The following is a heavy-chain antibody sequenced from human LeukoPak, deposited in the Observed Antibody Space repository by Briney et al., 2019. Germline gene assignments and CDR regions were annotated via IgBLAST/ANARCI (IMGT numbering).Heavy chain of an antibody. CDR1: GFTFSNTW. CDR3: TTDSAGGNFDY. V-gene: IGHV3-15*01. CDR2: IKSKTDGGTT. J-gene: IGHJ4*02. Sequence: PGGSLRLSCAASGFTFSNTWMSWVRQAPGKGLEWVGRIKSKTDGGTTDYAAPVKGRLTISRDDSKNTVYLQMNSLKTEDTAVYYCTTDSAGGNFDYWGQGTLVTVSS. D-gene: IGHD2-15*01.